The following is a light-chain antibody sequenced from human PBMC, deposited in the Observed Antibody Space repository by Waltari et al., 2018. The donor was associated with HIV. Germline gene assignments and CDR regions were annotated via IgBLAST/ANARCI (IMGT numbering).Light chain of an antibody. J-gene: IGLJ3*02. CDR1: SSNIGTNY. CDR3: GAWDSDLSAGV. CDR2: ENN. Sequence: HSVLTQPPSVSAAPGQTVTISCSGSSSNIGTNYVTWSQQFPGTSPKLLTYENNKRPSGIPDRFSGTKSGTSATLGIAGLQTGDEAGYYCGAWDSDLSAGVFGGGTKLTVL. V-gene: IGLV1-51*01.